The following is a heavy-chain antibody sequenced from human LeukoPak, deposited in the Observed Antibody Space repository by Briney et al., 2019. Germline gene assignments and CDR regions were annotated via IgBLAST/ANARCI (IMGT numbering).Heavy chain of an antibody. CDR2: ISSSGNTE. J-gene: IGHJ4*02. CDR3: ARDTVNAPFVVSLDY. V-gene: IGHV3-48*03. CDR1: GFSFSSFP. Sequence: PGGSLRLSCAASGFSFSSFPINWVRQAPGKGLEWVSHISSSGNTEYYLDSVRGRFTMSRDNAKNLLLLEMHSLRAEDTAVYYCARDTVNAPFVVSLDYWGQGALVTVSS. D-gene: IGHD2-8*01.